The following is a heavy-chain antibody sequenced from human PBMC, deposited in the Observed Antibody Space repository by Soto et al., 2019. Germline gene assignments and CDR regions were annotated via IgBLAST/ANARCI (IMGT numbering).Heavy chain of an antibody. D-gene: IGHD4-17*01. CDR1: GGSISSSGYY. CDR2: IYYSGST. CDR3: ARLIGDYVPYFQH. V-gene: IGHV4-39*01. J-gene: IGHJ1*01. Sequence: QLLESGPGLVTPSETLSLTCTVSGGSISSSGYYWGWIRQPPGKGLEWIGSIYYSGSTYYNPSLKSRVTISVDTSKNQFSLKLSTVTAADTAVYYCARLIGDYVPYFQHWGQGTLVTVSS.